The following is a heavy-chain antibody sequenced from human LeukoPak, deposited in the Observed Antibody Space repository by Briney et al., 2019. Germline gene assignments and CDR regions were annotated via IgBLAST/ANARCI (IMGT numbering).Heavy chain of an antibody. CDR3: ARDGKGDYGVVIQDDAFDI. CDR2: ISYDGSNK. CDR1: GFTFSSYA. D-gene: IGHD4-17*01. Sequence: GGSLRLSCAASGFTFSSYAMHWVRQAPGKVLEWVAVISYDGSNKYYADSVKGRFTISRDNSKNTLYLQMNSLRAEDTAVYYCARDGKGDYGVVIQDDAFDIWGQGTMVTVSS. V-gene: IGHV3-30*04. J-gene: IGHJ3*02.